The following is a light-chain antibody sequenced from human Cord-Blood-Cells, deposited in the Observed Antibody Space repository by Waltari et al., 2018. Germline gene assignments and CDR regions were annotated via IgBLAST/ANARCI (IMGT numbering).Light chain of an antibody. J-gene: IGLJ2*01. Sequence: QSVLTQPPSVSGAPGQRVTISCTGSSPNIGAGYDVHWYQQLPGTAPKLLMYGNSNRPSGVPDRFSGSKSGTSASLAITGLQAEDEADYYCQSYDSSLSVYVVFGGGTKLTVL. CDR2: GNS. CDR3: QSYDSSLSVYVV. V-gene: IGLV1-40*01. CDR1: SPNIGAGYD.